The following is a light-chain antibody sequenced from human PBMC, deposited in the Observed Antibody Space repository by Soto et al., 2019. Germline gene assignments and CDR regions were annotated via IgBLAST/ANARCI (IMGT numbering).Light chain of an antibody. CDR3: QQCMNWPLT. CDR2: GAS. Sequence: EIVLTQSPGTLSLSPGERATLSCRASQSVSSSYLAWYQQKPGQAPRLLIYGASSRATGIPDRFGGSGSGTDFTLTISSLEPEDFAVYYCQQCMNWPLTFGQGTRLEIK. J-gene: IGKJ5*01. CDR1: QSVSSSY. V-gene: IGKV3D-20*02.